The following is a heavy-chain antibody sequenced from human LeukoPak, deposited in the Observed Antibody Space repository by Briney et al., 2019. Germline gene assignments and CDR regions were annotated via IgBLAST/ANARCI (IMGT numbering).Heavy chain of an antibody. CDR3: ASTFPDSSGYSTAY. Sequence: SGTLSLTCGVSGGSITNWWSWVRQAPGKGLEWIGEIYQSGDPTYNPSLKSRVTISIDRSKNHLSLKLSSVTAADTAVYYCASTFPDSSGYSTAYWGQGTLVTVSS. J-gene: IGHJ4*02. CDR1: GGSITNW. D-gene: IGHD3-22*01. V-gene: IGHV4/OR15-8*02. CDR2: IYQSGDP.